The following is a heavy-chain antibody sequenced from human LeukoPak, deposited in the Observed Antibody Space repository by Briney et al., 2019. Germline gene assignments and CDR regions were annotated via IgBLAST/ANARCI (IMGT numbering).Heavy chain of an antibody. V-gene: IGHV1-8*01. CDR2: MNPNSGNT. Sequence: ASVKVSCKASGYTLTSYDINWVRQATGQGLEWMGWMNPNSGNTGYAQKFQGRVTMTRNTSISTAYMELSSLRSEDTAVYYCASAYCSSTSCYYYYYGMDVWGQGTTVTVFS. CDR3: ASAYCSSTSCYYYYYGMDV. CDR1: GYTLTSYD. J-gene: IGHJ6*02. D-gene: IGHD2-2*01.